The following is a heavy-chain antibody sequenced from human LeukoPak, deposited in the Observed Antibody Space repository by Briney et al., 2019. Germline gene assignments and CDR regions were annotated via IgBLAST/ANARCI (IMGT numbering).Heavy chain of an antibody. J-gene: IGHJ4*02. CDR3: TSSISD. D-gene: IGHD6-19*01. V-gene: IGHV3-15*01. CDR2: IKSKTDGGTT. CDR1: GFIFTNAW. Sequence: GGSLRLSCAASGFIFTNAWMNWVRQAPGKGLEWVGRIKSKTDGGTTDYAAPVKGRFTVSRDDSKKMLYLQTNSLKTEDTGVYYCTSSISDWGQGTLVTVSS.